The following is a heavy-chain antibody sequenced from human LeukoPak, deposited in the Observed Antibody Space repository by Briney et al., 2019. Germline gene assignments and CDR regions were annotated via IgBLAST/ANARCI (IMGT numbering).Heavy chain of an antibody. V-gene: IGHV4-61*02. CDR1: GGSISSGSYY. Sequence: SQTLSLTCTDSGGSISSGSYYWSWIRQPAGKELEWIGRIYTSGSTNYNPSLKSRVTISVDTSKNQFSLKLSSVTAADTAVYYCARARGNSYGLDYWGQGTLVTVSS. D-gene: IGHD5-18*01. J-gene: IGHJ4*02. CDR3: ARARGNSYGLDY. CDR2: IYTSGST.